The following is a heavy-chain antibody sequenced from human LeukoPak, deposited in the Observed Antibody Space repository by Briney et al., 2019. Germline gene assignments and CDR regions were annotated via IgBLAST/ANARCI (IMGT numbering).Heavy chain of an antibody. CDR1: GYTFTGYY. Sequence: ASVKVSCKASGYTFTGYYMHWVRQAPGQGLEWMGWINPNSGGTNYAQKFQGRVTMTRDTSISTPYMELSRLRSADPAVYYWAGSRLRFLEVAYSFDIWGQGTKVTVSS. CDR3: AGSRLRFLEVAYSFDI. CDR2: INPNSGGT. J-gene: IGHJ3*02. D-gene: IGHD3-3*01. V-gene: IGHV1-2*02.